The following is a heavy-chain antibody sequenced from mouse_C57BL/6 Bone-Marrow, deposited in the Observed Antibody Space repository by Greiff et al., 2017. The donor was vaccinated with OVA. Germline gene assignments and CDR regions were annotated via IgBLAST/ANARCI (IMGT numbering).Heavy chain of an antibody. CDR3: ARDGNGNYRNYYAMDY. Sequence: EVKLMESGPGLVKPSQSLSLTCSVTGYSITSGYYWNWIRQFPGNKLEWMGYISYDGSNNYNPSLKNRISITRDTSKNQFFLKLNSVTTEDTATYYCARDGNGNYRNYYAMDYWGQGTSVTVSS. V-gene: IGHV3-6*01. CDR2: ISYDGSN. J-gene: IGHJ4*01. CDR1: GYSITSGYY. D-gene: IGHD2-1*01.